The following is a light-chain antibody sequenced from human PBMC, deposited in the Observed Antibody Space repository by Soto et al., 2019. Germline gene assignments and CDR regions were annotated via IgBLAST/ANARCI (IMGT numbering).Light chain of an antibody. CDR1: QDIIYW. V-gene: IGKV1-12*01. CDR3: QQGHTFPLT. CDR2: AAT. J-gene: IGKJ4*01. Sequence: DIQMTQSPSSVSASVGDRVTITCRASQDIIYWLAWHQQKPGEAPKLLIYAATTLHSGVTSRFSGSGSGKDFNLNISSLQPEDFATYYCQQGHTFPLTFGGGTKVEIK.